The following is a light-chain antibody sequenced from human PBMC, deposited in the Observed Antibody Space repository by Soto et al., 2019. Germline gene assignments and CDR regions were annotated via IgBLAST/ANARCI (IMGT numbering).Light chain of an antibody. Sequence: DIPMTQSPSTLSASVGDRVTITCRASQNIGSWLAWYQQKPGKVPKIMIYKASSLESGVPLRFSGSGSGTECTLTISSLQADDVATYYCQQYNSYSRALGQGTKVDIK. CDR1: QNIGSW. CDR2: KAS. CDR3: QQYNSYSRA. J-gene: IGKJ1*01. V-gene: IGKV1-5*03.